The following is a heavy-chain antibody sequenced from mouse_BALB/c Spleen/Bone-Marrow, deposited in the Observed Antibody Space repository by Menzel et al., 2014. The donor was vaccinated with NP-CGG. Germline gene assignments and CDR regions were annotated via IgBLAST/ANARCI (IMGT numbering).Heavy chain of an antibody. V-gene: IGHV1-14*01. D-gene: IGHD3-1*01. J-gene: IGHJ2*01. CDR1: GYTFTSYV. CDR2: FNPYNDGT. Sequence: EVQLVESGPELVQPGASVKMSCKAPGYTFTSYVMHWVKQKPGQGLKWIGYFNPYNDGTKYNEKFKGKATLTSDKSSSTAYMELSSLTSEDSAVYYCTRGATPDYWGQGTTLTVSS. CDR3: TRGATPDY.